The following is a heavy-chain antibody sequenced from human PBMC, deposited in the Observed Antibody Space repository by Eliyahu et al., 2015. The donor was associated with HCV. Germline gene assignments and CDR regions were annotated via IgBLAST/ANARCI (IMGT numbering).Heavy chain of an antibody. D-gene: IGHD2-15*01. J-gene: IGHJ5*02. CDR2: ISSAGST. V-gene: IGHV4-39*01. CDR3: ARHHCSGGTCYSSSWFDP. CDR1: GGSXSSNNYF. Sequence: QLQLQESGPGLLKLSETLSLTCTVSGGSXSSNNYFWGWIRQPPGKGLEWFGNISSAGSTYYNPSLKSRVTISVDTSNNQFSLRLSSVTATDTALYYCARHHCSGGTCYSSSWFDPWGQGTLVTVSS.